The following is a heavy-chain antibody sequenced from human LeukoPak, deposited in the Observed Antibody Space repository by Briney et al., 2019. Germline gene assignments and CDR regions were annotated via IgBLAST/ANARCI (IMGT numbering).Heavy chain of an antibody. Sequence: GASVKVSCKASGYTFTGYYMHWVRQAPGQGLEWMGWINPNSGGTNYAQKFQGWVTMTRDTSISTAYMELSRLRSDDTAVYYCARAQYCGGDCYVPLYYYGMDVWGQGTTVTVSS. J-gene: IGHJ6*02. CDR3: ARAQYCGGDCYVPLYYYGMDV. D-gene: IGHD2-21*02. CDR2: INPNSGGT. V-gene: IGHV1-2*04. CDR1: GYTFTGYY.